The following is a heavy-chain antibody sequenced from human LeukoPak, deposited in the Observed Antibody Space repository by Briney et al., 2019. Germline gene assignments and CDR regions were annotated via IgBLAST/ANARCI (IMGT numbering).Heavy chain of an antibody. V-gene: IGHV1-2*02. CDR3: ALSGRLLFRGGFDP. CDR1: GYTSTGYY. CDR2: INPNSGGT. D-gene: IGHD2-21*02. J-gene: IGHJ5*02. Sequence: ASVKVSCKASGYTSTGYYMHWVRQAPGQGLEWMGWINPNSGGTNYAQKFQGRVTMTRDTSISTAYMELSRLRSDDTAVYYCALSGRLLFRGGFDPWGQGTLVTVSS.